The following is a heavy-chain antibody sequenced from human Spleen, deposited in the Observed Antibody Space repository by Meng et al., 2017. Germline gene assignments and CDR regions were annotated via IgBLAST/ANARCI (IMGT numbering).Heavy chain of an antibody. CDR1: GGSFSDYY. CDR2: INHSGST. V-gene: IGHV4-34*01. CDR3: VRDHVKTYYSGSGSYLRRWFDP. J-gene: IGHJ5*02. Sequence: QGPCQAWGAGLLKPPETLSLTYVVSGGSFSDYYWSGIRQPPGKGLEWIGEINHSGSTNYNPSLESRATISVDTSKNQFSLKLNSVTAADTAVYYCVRDHVKTYYSGSGSYLRRWFDPWGQGTLVTVSS. D-gene: IGHD3-10*01.